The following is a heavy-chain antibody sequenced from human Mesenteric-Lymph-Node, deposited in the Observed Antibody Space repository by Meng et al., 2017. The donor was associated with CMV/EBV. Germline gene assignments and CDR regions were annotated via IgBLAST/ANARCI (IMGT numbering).Heavy chain of an antibody. V-gene: IGHV4-30-4*08. J-gene: IGHJ5*02. CDR1: GSSISSGDYY. CDR3: ARTQDCSSTSCYTGFDP. Sequence: SETLSLTCNVSGSSISSGDYYWSWIRQPPGKGLEWIGFIYYSGRTYYNPSLKSRLSISVDTSKNQFSLRLSSVAAADTAVYYCARTQDCSSTSCYTGFDPWGQGILVTVS. CDR2: IYYSGRT. D-gene: IGHD2-2*01.